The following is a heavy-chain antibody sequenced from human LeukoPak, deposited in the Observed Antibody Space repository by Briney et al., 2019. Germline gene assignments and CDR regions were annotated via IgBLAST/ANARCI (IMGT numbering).Heavy chain of an antibody. J-gene: IGHJ4*02. D-gene: IGHD3-22*01. CDR3: VRDWGYDSSGYWQKYFDT. CDR1: GFTFSTYS. Sequence: GGSLRLSCTASGFTFSTYSMNWVRQAPGKGLEWVSSISSSSSHIYYAASVKGRFTISRDNAKNTLYLQMNSLRAEDTAVYYCVRDWGYDSSGYWQKYFDTWGQGTLVTVSS. V-gene: IGHV3-21*01. CDR2: ISSSSSHI.